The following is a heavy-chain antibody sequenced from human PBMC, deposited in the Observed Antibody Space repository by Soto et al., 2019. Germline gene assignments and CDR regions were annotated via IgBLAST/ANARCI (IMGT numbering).Heavy chain of an antibody. CDR3: ARDGHYDILTGYDY. CDR2: ISAYNCNT. D-gene: IGHD3-9*01. V-gene: IGHV1-18*01. J-gene: IGHJ4*02. Sequence: ASVKVSCKASGYTFTSYGISWVRQAPGQGLEWMGWISAYNCNTNYAQKLQGRVTMTTDTSTSTAYMEPRSLRSDDTAVYYCARDGHYDILTGYDYWGQGTLVTVSS. CDR1: GYTFTSYG.